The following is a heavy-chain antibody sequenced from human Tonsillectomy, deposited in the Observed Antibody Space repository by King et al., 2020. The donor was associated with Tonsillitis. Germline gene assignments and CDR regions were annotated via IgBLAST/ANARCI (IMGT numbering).Heavy chain of an antibody. D-gene: IGHD6-13*01. Sequence: VQLVESGGGLVQPGGSLRLSCAASGFTFSNYGMTWVRQAPGKGLEWVARISGSGSSTSYADSVKGRFTISRDNSNNTLYLQMNSLRAEDTALLYCAKLPAPRSTWSLWGQGIPVTVSS. CDR2: ISGSGSST. CDR3: AKLPAPRSTWSL. V-gene: IGHV3-23*04. J-gene: IGHJ4*02. CDR1: GFTFSNYG.